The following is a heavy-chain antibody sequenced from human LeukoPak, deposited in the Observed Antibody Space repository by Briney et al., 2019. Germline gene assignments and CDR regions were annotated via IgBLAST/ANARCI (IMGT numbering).Heavy chain of an antibody. V-gene: IGHV4-59*08. Sequence: SETLSLTCTVSGGSISNYYWNWIRQPPGKGLEWVGHISYSGGTKYNPSLQSRVTISIDTSKNQFSLNLSSVTAADTAVYYCARGVGLKYYFDSWGQGTLVTVSS. CDR3: ARGVGLKYYFDS. CDR1: GGSISNYY. CDR2: ISYSGGT. D-gene: IGHD3-10*01. J-gene: IGHJ4*02.